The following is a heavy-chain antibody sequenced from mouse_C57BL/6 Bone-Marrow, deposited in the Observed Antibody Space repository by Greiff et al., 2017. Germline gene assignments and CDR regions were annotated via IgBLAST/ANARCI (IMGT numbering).Heavy chain of an antibody. J-gene: IGHJ4*01. Sequence: DVKLVESGGDLVKPGGSLKLSCAASGFTFSSYGMSWVRQTPDKRLEWVATISSGGSYTYYPDSVKGRFTISRDNAKNTLYLQMSSLKSEDTAMYYCARLITTVGGAMDYWGQGTSVTVSS. CDR3: ARLITTVGGAMDY. CDR2: ISSGGSYT. CDR1: GFTFSSYG. D-gene: IGHD1-1*01. V-gene: IGHV5-6*02.